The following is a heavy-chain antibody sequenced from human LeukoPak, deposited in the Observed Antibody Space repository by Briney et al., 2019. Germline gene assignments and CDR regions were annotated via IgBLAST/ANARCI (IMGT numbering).Heavy chain of an antibody. CDR1: GFLFFNYG. CDR3: AKRDRPYFFDY. CDR2: VTGNGAET. J-gene: IGHJ4*02. V-gene: IGHV3-23*01. Sequence: GGSLRLSCAASGFLFFNYGMNWVRQAPGKGLEWVSVVTGNGAETKYADSVKGRFTVFRDNSKNMLYLQMDRLRADDTAVYYCAKRDRPYFFDYWGQGTPVTVSS.